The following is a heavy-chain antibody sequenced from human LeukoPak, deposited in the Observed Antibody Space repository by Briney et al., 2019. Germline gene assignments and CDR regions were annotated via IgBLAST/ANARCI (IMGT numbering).Heavy chain of an antibody. D-gene: IGHD6-19*01. CDR3: ARVRSVYSSGWYHFDY. Sequence: PGGSLRLSCAASGFTFSSYWMSWVRQAPGKGLEWVANIKQDGSEKYYVDSVKGRFTISRDNAKNSLYLQMNSLRAEDTAVYYCARVRSVYSSGWYHFDYWGQGTLVTVSS. V-gene: IGHV3-7*01. J-gene: IGHJ4*02. CDR1: GFTFSSYW. CDR2: IKQDGSEK.